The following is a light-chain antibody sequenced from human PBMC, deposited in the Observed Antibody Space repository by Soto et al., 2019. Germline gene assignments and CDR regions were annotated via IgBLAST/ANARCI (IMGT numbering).Light chain of an antibody. CDR2: YDD. Sequence: QPVLTQPPSVSAAPRQRVTIFCSGRTSNIGTNAVNWYQQIPGKAPKLLIYYDDLLPSGISDRFSASKSGTSASLAISGLQSEDEADYYGATWDDGLNAVVFGGGTKVTVL. CDR3: ATWDDGLNAVV. V-gene: IGLV1-36*01. CDR1: TSNIGTNA. J-gene: IGLJ2*01.